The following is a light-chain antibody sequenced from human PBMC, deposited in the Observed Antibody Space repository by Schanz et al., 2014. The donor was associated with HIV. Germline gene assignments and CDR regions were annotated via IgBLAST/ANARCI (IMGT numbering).Light chain of an antibody. V-gene: IGLV1-40*01. J-gene: IGLJ3*02. CDR1: SSNIGAGYD. Sequence: QSVLTQPPSVSGAPGQRVTISCAGSSSNIGAGYDVHWYHHLPGSAPKLLISGNNNRPSGVPDRFSGSKSGTSASLAISGLQSEDEADYYCATWDDSLNGVFGGGTKLTVL. CDR2: GNN. CDR3: ATWDDSLNGV.